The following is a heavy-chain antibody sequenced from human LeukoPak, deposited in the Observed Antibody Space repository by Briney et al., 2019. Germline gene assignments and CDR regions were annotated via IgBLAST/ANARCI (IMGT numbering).Heavy chain of an antibody. CDR1: GFTFDNYA. Sequence: GGPLRLSCSASGFTFDNYAMSWVRQAPGKGPEWVSTLSGTGYSTFYADSVKGRFTISRDNLKNTMYLQMNSLRVEDTAVYYCAKDRGTIARSLWHFDLWGRGTLVTVSS. CDR3: AKDRGTIARSLWHFDL. V-gene: IGHV3-23*01. D-gene: IGHD3-3*01. CDR2: LSGTGYST. J-gene: IGHJ2*01.